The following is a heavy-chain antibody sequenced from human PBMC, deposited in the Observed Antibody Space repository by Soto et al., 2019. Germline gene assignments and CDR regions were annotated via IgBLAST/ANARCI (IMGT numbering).Heavy chain of an antibody. CDR2: IYHTGAA. D-gene: IGHD2-21*01. CDR3: VRVSDILPFDP. Sequence: QLQLQESGSALAKPSQTLSLACAVSGGSIASCGYSSNYIRQPPGKGLEWIEYIYHTGAANYNASLAGRPSLSVKMSKNPFSLQMMSVTAADTAVYYSVRVSDILPFDPWCQGIIVTVPS. CDR1: GGSIASCGYS. J-gene: IGHJ5*02. V-gene: IGHV4-30-2*01.